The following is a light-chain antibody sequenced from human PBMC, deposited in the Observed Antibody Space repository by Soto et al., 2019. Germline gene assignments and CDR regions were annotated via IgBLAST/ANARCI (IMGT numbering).Light chain of an antibody. CDR3: ISYIPSTTTHWV. J-gene: IGLJ3*02. Sequence: QSVLTQPASVSGSPGQSITISCTGTSSDVGSYNYVSWYQQHPGKAPKLMIYEVSNRPSGVSNRFSGSKSGNTASLTISGLQAEDEADYYCISYIPSTTTHWVFGGGTKVTVL. V-gene: IGLV2-14*01. CDR1: SSDVGSYNY. CDR2: EVS.